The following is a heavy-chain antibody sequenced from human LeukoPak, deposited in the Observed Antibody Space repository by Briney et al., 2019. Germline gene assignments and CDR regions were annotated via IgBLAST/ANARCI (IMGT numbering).Heavy chain of an antibody. D-gene: IGHD1-1*01. J-gene: IGHJ4*02. Sequence: GASVKVSCKASGYTFTSYDINWVRQATGQGLEWMGWMNPNSGNTGYAQKFQGRVTITRNTSISTAYMELSSLRSEDTAVYYCARNARAAEDPFDYWGQGTLVTVSS. CDR1: GYTFTSYD. CDR2: MNPNSGNT. CDR3: ARNARAAEDPFDY. V-gene: IGHV1-8*01.